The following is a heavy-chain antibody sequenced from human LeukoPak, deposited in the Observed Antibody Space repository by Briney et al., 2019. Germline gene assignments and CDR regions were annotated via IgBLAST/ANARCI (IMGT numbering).Heavy chain of an antibody. CDR1: GGTFSSYA. J-gene: IGHJ5*02. CDR2: IIPILGIA. V-gene: IGHV1-69*04. D-gene: IGHD2-8*01. Sequence: GASVKVSCKASGGTFSSYAISWVRQAPGQGLEWMGRIIPILGIANYAQKFQGRVTITADKSTSTAYMELSSLRSEDTAVYYCARDCTDCTNGACLAQNNWFDPWGQGTLVTVSS. CDR3: ARDCTDCTNGACLAQNNWFDP.